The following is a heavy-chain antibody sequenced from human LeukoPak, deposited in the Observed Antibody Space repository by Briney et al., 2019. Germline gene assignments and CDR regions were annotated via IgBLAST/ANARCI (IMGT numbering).Heavy chain of an antibody. CDR2: VHTVGTT. CDR1: GESIIIGRYY. V-gene: IGHV4-61*02. D-gene: IGHD3-9*01. Sequence: SETLSLTCTVSGESIIIGRYYWSWIRQPAGKGLEWIGRVHTVGTTNYNPSLKSRVTISVDTSKNQFSLKLTSVTAADTAVYYCARVEEEGYYDILTGYASFDYWGQGTLVTVSS. J-gene: IGHJ4*02. CDR3: ARVEEEGYYDILTGYASFDY.